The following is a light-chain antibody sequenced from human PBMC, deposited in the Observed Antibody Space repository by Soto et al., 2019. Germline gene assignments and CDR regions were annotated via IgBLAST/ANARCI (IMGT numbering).Light chain of an antibody. CDR3: QQRSNWPLT. CDR1: QSVSSY. V-gene: IGKV3-11*01. J-gene: IGKJ4*01. CDR2: DAS. Sequence: EIVLTQSPATLSLSPGERATLSCRASQSVSSYLDWYQQKPGQAPRLLIYDASNRATGIPARFSGSGSETDFTLTISSLEPEDFAVYSCQQRSNWPLTFGGGTKVEIK.